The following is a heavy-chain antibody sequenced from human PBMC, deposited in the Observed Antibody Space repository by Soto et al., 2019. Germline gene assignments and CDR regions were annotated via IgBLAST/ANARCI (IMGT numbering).Heavy chain of an antibody. Sequence: VGSLRLSCAASGFTFSSYAMSWVRQAPGKGLEWVSAISGSGGSTYYADSVKGRFTISRDNSKNTLYLQMNSLRAEDTAVYYCAKKMHYYDSSGYYLWGQGTLVTVSS. CDR1: GFTFSSYA. V-gene: IGHV3-23*01. J-gene: IGHJ4*02. CDR3: AKKMHYYDSSGYYL. CDR2: ISGSGGST. D-gene: IGHD3-22*01.